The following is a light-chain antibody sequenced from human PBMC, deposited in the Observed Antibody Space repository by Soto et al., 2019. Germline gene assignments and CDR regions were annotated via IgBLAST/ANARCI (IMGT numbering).Light chain of an antibody. CDR3: QQYGSSTNT. J-gene: IGKJ1*01. CDR1: QSVSSSY. CDR2: GAS. V-gene: IGKV3-20*01. Sequence: EIVLTQSPGTLSLSPGERATLSCRAIQSVSSSYLAWYQQKLGQAPRLIIYGASSRETGILDRFSGSGSGTEFTLTISRLEPEDFAVYYCQQYGSSTNTFGQGTKVDIK.